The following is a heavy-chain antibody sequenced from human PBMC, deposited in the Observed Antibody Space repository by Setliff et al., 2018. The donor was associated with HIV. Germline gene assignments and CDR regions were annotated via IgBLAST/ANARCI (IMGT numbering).Heavy chain of an antibody. CDR2: FEPEYAET. CDR3: ATGFGAVTDYAMDV. D-gene: IGHD3-10*01. Sequence: ASVKVSCKISGCSLTELSRHWVRQAPGKGLEWMGGFEPEYAETLYAQKFKGRVNMTVDTTTDTAYMELSGLRPDDTAVYYCATGFGAVTDYAMDVWGQGTTVTVSS. CDR1: GCSLTELS. J-gene: IGHJ6*02. V-gene: IGHV1-24*01.